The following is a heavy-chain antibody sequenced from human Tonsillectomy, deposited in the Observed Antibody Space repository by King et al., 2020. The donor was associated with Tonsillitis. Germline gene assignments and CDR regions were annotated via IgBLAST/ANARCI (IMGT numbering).Heavy chain of an antibody. V-gene: IGHV3-21*01. CDR2: ISSSSSYI. CDR3: ARGLQLDAFDI. J-gene: IGHJ3*02. Sequence: VQLVESGGGLVKPGGSLRLSCAASGFTFSSYRMNWVRQAPGKGLEWVSSISSSSSYIYYADSVKGRFTISRDNAKNSLYLQMNSLRAEDTAVYYCARGLQLDAFDIWGQGTMVTVSS. CDR1: GFTFSSYR. D-gene: IGHD5-18*01.